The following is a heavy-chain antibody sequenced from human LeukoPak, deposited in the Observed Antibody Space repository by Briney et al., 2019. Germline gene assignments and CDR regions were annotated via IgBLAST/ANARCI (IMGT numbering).Heavy chain of an antibody. CDR1: GGSIGSDDYY. CDR3: ARFQIYYNDTDGPPPA. CDR2: IYYSGTT. J-gene: IGHJ5*02. D-gene: IGHD3-10*01. Sequence: PSETLSLTCTVSGGSIGSDDYYWNWIRQPPGKGLEWIGYIYYSGTTYYNPSLKSRVAMSVDTSKNQFSLRLTSVTAADTAMYYCARFQIYYNDTDGPPPAWGQGTLVIVSS. V-gene: IGHV4-30-4*01.